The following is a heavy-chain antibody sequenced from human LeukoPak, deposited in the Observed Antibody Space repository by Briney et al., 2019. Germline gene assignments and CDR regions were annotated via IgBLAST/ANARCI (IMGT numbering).Heavy chain of an antibody. D-gene: IGHD1-14*01. CDR2: INHSGST. CDR1: GGSFSGYY. Sequence: SETLSLTCAVYGGSFSGYYWSWIRQPPGKGLEWIGEINHSGSTNYNPSLKSRVTISVDTSKNQFSLKLSSVTAADTAVYYCARQPPLDAFDIWGQGTMVTVSS. CDR3: ARQPPLDAFDI. V-gene: IGHV4-34*01. J-gene: IGHJ3*02.